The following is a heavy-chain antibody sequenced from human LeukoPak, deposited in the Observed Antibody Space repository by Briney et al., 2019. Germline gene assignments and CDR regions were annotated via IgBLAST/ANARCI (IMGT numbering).Heavy chain of an antibody. V-gene: IGHV3-23*01. Sequence: GSLRLSCAASGFTFSSYSMNWVRQAPGKGLEWVSTVSGGGGKTYYSAAVTGRVTISRDNSNNTVYLQMNSLRAEDTAVYYCAKDPRAVADDYFDYWGQGTLVAVSS. J-gene: IGHJ4*02. CDR1: GFTFSSYS. CDR3: AKDPRAVADDYFDY. CDR2: VSGGGGKT. D-gene: IGHD6-19*01.